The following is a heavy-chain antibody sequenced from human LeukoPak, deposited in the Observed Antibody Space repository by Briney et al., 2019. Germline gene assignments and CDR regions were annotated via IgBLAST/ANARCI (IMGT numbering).Heavy chain of an antibody. CDR2: IYTSGST. CDR1: GGSISSYY. J-gene: IGHJ4*02. D-gene: IGHD5-12*01. V-gene: IGHV4-4*07. Sequence: PSETLSLTCTVSGGSISSYYWSWIRQPAGKGLEWIGRIYTSGSTNYNPSLKSRVTMSVDTPKNQFSLKLSSVTAADTAVYYCARDNRGSGAFDYTYYFDNWGQGTLVTVSS. CDR3: ARDNRGSGAFDYTYYFDN.